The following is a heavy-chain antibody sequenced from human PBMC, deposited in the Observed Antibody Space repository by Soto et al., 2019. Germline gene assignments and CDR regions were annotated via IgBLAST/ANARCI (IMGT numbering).Heavy chain of an antibody. Sequence: GSLRLSWAASGFTFSSYGMHWVRQAPCKGLEWVAVISYDGSNKYYADSVKGRFTISRDNSKNTLYLQMNSLRAEDTAVYYCAKNYYDSSGYDYWGQGPLVTVS. CDR3: AKNYYDSSGYDY. D-gene: IGHD3-22*01. V-gene: IGHV3-30*18. J-gene: IGHJ4*02. CDR1: GFTFSSYG. CDR2: ISYDGSNK.